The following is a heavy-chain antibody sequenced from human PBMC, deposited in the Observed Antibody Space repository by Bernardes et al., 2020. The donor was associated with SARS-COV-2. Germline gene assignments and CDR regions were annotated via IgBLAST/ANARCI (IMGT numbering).Heavy chain of an antibody. Sequence: SETLSLTCTVSGGSISNYYWTWIRQPPGKGLEWIGYIYYSGNTNYNSGNTNYNPSLKSRVTISVDTSKNQFSLKLSSVTAADTAVYYCARAQWELPEWGYWGQGSLVTVSSGMDVWGQGTTVTVSS. CDR2: IYYSGNT. CDR3: ARAQWELPEWGYWGQGSLVTVSSGMDV. J-gene: IGHJ6*02. D-gene: IGHD1-26*01. CDR1: GGSISNYY. V-gene: IGHV4-59*01.